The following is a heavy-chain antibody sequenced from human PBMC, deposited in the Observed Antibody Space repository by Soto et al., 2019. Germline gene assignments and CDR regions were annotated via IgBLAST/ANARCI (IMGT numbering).Heavy chain of an antibody. CDR3: AKDSGYSGYDVYDYYYGMDV. CDR2: TSYDGSNK. CDR1: GFTFSLYG. Sequence: QVQLVESGGGVVQPGRSLRLSCAASGFTFSLYGMHWVRQAPGKGLEWVAVTSYDGSNKYNADSVKGRFTISRDNSKNPLYLHMISPRAEDTAVSYCAKDSGYSGYDVYDYYYGMDVWGQGTTVTVSS. D-gene: IGHD5-12*01. J-gene: IGHJ6*02. V-gene: IGHV3-30*18.